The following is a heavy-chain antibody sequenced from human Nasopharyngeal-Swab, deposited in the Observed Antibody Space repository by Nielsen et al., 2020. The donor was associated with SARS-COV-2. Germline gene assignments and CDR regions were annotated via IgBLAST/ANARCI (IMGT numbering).Heavy chain of an antibody. J-gene: IGHJ4*02. CDR3: ARDWIGNFDY. D-gene: IGHD3-10*01. V-gene: IGHV3-30*04. CDR2: ISYGGSNK. Sequence: WIRQPPGKGLEWVAVISYGGSNKYYADSVKGRFTISRDNSKNTLYLQMNSLRAEDTAVYYCARDWIGNFDYWGQGTLVTVSS.